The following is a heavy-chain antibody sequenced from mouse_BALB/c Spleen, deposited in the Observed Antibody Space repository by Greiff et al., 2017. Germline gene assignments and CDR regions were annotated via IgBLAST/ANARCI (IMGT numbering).Heavy chain of an antibody. V-gene: IGHV3-6*02. Sequence: DVQLQESGPGLVKPSQSLSLTCSVTGYSITSGYYWNWIRQFPGNKLEWMGYISYDGSNNYNPSLKNRISITRDTSKNQFFLKLNSVTTEDTATYYCARRGSSYGFAYWGQGTLVTVSA. CDR3: ARRGSSYGFAY. CDR1: GYSITSGYY. D-gene: IGHD1-1*01. CDR2: ISYDGSN. J-gene: IGHJ3*01.